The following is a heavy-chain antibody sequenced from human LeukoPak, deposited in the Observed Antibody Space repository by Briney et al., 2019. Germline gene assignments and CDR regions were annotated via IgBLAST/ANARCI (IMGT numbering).Heavy chain of an antibody. D-gene: IGHD3-22*01. CDR1: GDSISSYY. V-gene: IGHV4-59*01. CDR2: IYYSGST. J-gene: IGHJ4*02. Sequence: PSETLSLTCTVSGDSISSYYWSWIRQPPGKGLEWIGYIYYSGSTNYNPSLKSRVTISVDTSKNQFSLKLSSVTAADTAVYYCARGDYYDTPLDYWGQGTLVTVSS. CDR3: ARGDYYDTPLDY.